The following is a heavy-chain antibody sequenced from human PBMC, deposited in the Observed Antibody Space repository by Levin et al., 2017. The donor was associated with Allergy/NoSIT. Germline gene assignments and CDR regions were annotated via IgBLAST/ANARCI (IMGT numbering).Heavy chain of an antibody. CDR3: SNYAAGAWDN. CDR1: GFSFGGYA. V-gene: IGHV3-49*04. D-gene: IGHD6-19*01. Sequence: GGSLRLSCSASGFSFGGYAVTWVRQAPGKGLEWVGFIRSKDYGETTEYAASVKGRFALSRDDSNSIAYLQMNSLKTEDTDVYYCSNYAAGAWDNWGQGTLVTVSS. CDR2: IRSKDYGETT. J-gene: IGHJ4*02.